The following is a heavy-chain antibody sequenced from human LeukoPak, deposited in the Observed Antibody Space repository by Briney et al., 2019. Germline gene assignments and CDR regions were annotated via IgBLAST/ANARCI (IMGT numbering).Heavy chain of an antibody. D-gene: IGHD3-22*01. V-gene: IGHV3-48*02. CDR1: GFTFSTYS. CDR2: ISRSSGTR. J-gene: IGHJ4*02. Sequence: GGSLRLSCAASGFTFSTYSMNWVRQAPGKGLEWLSYISRSSGTRYYADSVKGRFTISRDNAENSLYLQMNSLRDEDTAVYYCGRAFEDTLIVVGGWGQGTLVTVSS. CDR3: GRAFEDTLIVVGG.